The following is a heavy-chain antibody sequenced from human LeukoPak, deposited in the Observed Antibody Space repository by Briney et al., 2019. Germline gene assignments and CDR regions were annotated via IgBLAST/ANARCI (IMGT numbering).Heavy chain of an antibody. J-gene: IGHJ6*03. CDR3: ARVSGGIAYYYYYMDV. V-gene: IGHV1-69*06. Sequence: ASVKVSCKASGGTFISYAISWVRQAPGQGLEWMGGIIPIFGTANYAQKFQGRVTITADKSTSTAYMELSSLRSEDTAVYYCARVSGGIAYYYYYMDVWGKGTTVTVSS. CDR2: IIPIFGTA. D-gene: IGHD3-10*01. CDR1: GGTFISYA.